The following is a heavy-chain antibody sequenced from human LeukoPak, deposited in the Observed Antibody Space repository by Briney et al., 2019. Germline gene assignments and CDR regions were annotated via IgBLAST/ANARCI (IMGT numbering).Heavy chain of an antibody. J-gene: IGHJ4*02. V-gene: IGHV4-38-2*02. D-gene: IGHD6-13*01. CDR3: ATIAAAGWVDY. CDR2: IYHSGST. CDR1: GYSISGGYY. Sequence: NPSETLSLTCTVSGYSISGGYYWGWIRQPPGKGLEWIGSIYHSGSTYYNPSLKSRVTISVDTSKNQFSLKLSSVTAADTAVYYCATIAAAGWVDYWGQGTLVTVSS.